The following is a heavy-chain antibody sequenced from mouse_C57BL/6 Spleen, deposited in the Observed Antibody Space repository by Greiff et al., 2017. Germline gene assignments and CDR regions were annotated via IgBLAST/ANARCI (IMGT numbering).Heavy chain of an antibody. J-gene: IGHJ4*01. CDR3: ARRLTGTRYYAMDY. D-gene: IGHD4-1*01. Sequence: VQLQQSGPELVKPGASVKIPCKASGYTFTDYNMDWVKQSHGKSLEWIGDINPNNGGTIYNQKFKGKATLTVDKSSSTAYMELRSLTSEDTAVYYCARRLTGTRYYAMDYWGQGTSVTVSS. V-gene: IGHV1-18*01. CDR1: GYTFTDYN. CDR2: INPNNGGT.